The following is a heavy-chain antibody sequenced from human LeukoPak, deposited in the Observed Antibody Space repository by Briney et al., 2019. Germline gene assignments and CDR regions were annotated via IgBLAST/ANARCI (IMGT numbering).Heavy chain of an antibody. CDR3: ARDLLGETGY. Sequence: GGSLRLSCAASGFTFSTYSMNWVRQAPGKGLEWVSSIDRSSSYIYYADSVKGRFTISRDNAKNSLYLQMNSLRAEDTAVYYCARDLLGETGYWGQGTLVTVSS. D-gene: IGHD3-10*01. J-gene: IGHJ4*02. V-gene: IGHV3-21*01. CDR2: IDRSSSYI. CDR1: GFTFSTYS.